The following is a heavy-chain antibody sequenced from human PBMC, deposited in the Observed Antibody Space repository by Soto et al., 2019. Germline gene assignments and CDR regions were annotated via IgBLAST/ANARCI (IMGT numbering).Heavy chain of an antibody. J-gene: IGHJ4*02. V-gene: IGHV1-69*02. CDR2: IIPILGIA. CDR3: ARVRYGELPID. CDR1: GGTFSSYT. D-gene: IGHD3-10*01. Sequence: QVQLVQSGAEVKKPGSSVKVSCKASGGTFSSYTISWVRQAPGQGLEWMGRIIPILGIANYAQKFQGRVTITADKSTSTAYMELSRLRSEDRAVYYCARVRYGELPIDRGQGTLVTVSS.